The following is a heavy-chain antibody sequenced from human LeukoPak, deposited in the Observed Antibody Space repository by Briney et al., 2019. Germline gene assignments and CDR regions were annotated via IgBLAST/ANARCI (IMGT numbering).Heavy chain of an antibody. J-gene: IGHJ4*02. D-gene: IGHD2-15*01. V-gene: IGHV4-59*02. Sequence: KPSETLSLTCTVSGDSVSTKYWTWIRQPPGKGLEWIGYIYYSGSSNYNPSLRSRVTISLDTSKNQFSLKLTPVTAVDTAVYYCTRGGGLGYCTGSSCYSDYWGQGILVTVSS. CDR2: IYYSGSS. CDR3: TRGGGLGYCTGSSCYSDY. CDR1: GDSVSTKY.